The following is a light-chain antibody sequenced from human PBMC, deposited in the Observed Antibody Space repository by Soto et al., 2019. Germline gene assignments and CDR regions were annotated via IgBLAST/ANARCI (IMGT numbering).Light chain of an antibody. CDR2: GAS. CDR1: QSVSSSY. Sequence: EIVLTQSPGTLSLSPGERATLSCRASQSVSSSYLAWYQQKPGQATRLLIYGASSRATGIPDRFSGSGSGTDFTLAISRLEPEDFAVYYCQQYGSSLLTFGQGTKVEIK. V-gene: IGKV3-20*01. CDR3: QQYGSSLLT. J-gene: IGKJ1*01.